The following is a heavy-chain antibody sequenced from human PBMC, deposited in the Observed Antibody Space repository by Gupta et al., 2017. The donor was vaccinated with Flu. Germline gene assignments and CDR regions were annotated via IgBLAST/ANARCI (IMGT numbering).Heavy chain of an antibody. D-gene: IGHD3-16*01. CDR3: ARVVGGGWDY. V-gene: IGHV3-7*01. J-gene: IGHJ4*02. CDR1: GFTFSTFW. CDR2: IKQDGSEK. Sequence: EVQLVESGGGLVQPGGSLRLSCAAAGFTFSTFWMSWVRQAPGKGLEWVANIKQDGSEKHYVDSLKGRFTISRDNAKNSFYLQMNSLKAEDTAVYYCARVVGGGWDYWGQGTLVTVSP.